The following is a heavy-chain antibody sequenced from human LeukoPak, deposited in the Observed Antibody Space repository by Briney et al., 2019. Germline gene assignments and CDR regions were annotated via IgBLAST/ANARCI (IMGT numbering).Heavy chain of an antibody. CDR2: TSGSDITT. V-gene: IGHV3-23*01. CDR3: ATTPTYDILTGYYIDY. D-gene: IGHD3-9*01. CDR1: GFTFRSYG. J-gene: IGHJ4*02. Sequence: GGSLRLSCAASGFTFRSYGMSWVRQAPGKGLEWVSATSGSDITTYYADSVKGRFTISRDNSKNTLYLQMNSLRAEDTAVYYCATTPTYDILTGYYIDYWGQGTLVTVSS.